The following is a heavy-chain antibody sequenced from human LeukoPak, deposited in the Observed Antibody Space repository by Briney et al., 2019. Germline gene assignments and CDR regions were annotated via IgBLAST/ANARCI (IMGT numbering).Heavy chain of an antibody. J-gene: IGHJ3*02. D-gene: IGHD3-10*01. CDR2: ISAYNGNT. CDR1: GYTFTSYG. Sequence: ASVKVSCKASGYTFTSYGISWVRQAPGQGLEWMGWISAYNGNTNYAQKLQGRVTMTTDTSTSTAYMGLRSLRSDDTAVYYCAILLWFGELDTAFDIWGQGTMVTVSS. CDR3: AILLWFGELDTAFDI. V-gene: IGHV1-18*01.